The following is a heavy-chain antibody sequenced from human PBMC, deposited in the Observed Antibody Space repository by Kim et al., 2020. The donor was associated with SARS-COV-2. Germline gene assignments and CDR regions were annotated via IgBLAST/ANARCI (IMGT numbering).Heavy chain of an antibody. D-gene: IGHD1-26*01. Sequence: YSDSVKGRFIISKDNSKKTLYLQMNSLTAGDTAVYYCAKGAWSSGSHFDYWGQGTLVTVSS. J-gene: IGHJ4*02. V-gene: IGHV3-23*01. CDR3: AKGAWSSGSHFDY.